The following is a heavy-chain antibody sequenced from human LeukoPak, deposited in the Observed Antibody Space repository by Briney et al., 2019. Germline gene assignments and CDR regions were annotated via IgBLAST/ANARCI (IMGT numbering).Heavy chain of an antibody. CDR1: GGSISSYY. Sequence: SETLSLTCTVSGGSISSYYWSWIRQPPGKGLEWIGYIYCSGSTNYNPSLKSRVTISVDTSKNQFSLKLSSVTAADTAVYYCARVCGDYSLGNDEDAFDIWGQGTMVTVSS. D-gene: IGHD4-17*01. CDR3: ARVCGDYSLGNDEDAFDI. CDR2: IYCSGST. J-gene: IGHJ3*02. V-gene: IGHV4-59*01.